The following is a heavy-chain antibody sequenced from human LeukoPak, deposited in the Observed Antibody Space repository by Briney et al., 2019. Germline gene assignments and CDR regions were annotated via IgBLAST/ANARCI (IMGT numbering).Heavy chain of an antibody. V-gene: IGHV5-51*01. CDR2: IYPGDSDT. Sequence: GGSLKISCKGSGSRFTSYWIGWARQMPGKGLEWMGIIYPGDSDTRYSPSFQGQVTISADKSISTAYLQWSSLKASDTAMYYCASVVYYDFWSGDFDYWGQGTLVTVSS. J-gene: IGHJ4*02. CDR3: ASVVYYDFWSGDFDY. D-gene: IGHD3-3*01. CDR1: GSRFTSYW.